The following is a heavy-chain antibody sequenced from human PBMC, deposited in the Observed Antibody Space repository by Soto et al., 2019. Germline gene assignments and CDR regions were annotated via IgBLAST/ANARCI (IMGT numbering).Heavy chain of an antibody. D-gene: IGHD6-13*01. CDR3: ARDYAVIAAAGTKYYYYGMDV. V-gene: IGHV4-59*12. CDR1: GGSISSYY. Sequence: SETLSLTCTVSGGSISSYYWSWIRQPPGKGLECIGYIYYSGSTNYNPSLKSRVTISVDTSKNQFSLKLSSVTPEDTAVYYCARDYAVIAAAGTKYYYYGMDVWGQGTTVTVSS. CDR2: IYYSGST. J-gene: IGHJ6*02.